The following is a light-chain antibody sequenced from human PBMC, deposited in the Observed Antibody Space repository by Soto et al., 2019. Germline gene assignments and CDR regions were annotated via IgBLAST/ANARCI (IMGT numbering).Light chain of an antibody. CDR3: QHYNSFSS. CDR2: DAS. J-gene: IGKJ3*01. CDR1: QTIVTW. V-gene: IGKV1-5*01. Sequence: DVQMTQSPSTLSASIGDTVTITCRASQTIVTWLAWYQQKPGRPPKLLIHDASSLQSGVPSRFSGSGSGTEFTLTISSLQPDDFATYYCQHYNSFSSFGPGTTVDIK.